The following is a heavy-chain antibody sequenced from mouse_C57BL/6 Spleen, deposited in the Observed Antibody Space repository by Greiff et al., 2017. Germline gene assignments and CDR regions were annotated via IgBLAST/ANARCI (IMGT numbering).Heavy chain of an antibody. Sequence: EVKLQQSVAELVRPGASVKLSCTASGFNIKNTYMHWVKQRPEQGLEWIGRIDPANGNTKYAPKFQGKATITADTSSTTAYLQLSSLTSEDTAIYYCARGASTTVVATGGFDYWGQGTTLTVSS. CDR3: ARGASTTVVATGGFDY. CDR1: GFNIKNTY. V-gene: IGHV14-3*01. D-gene: IGHD1-1*01. CDR2: IDPANGNT. J-gene: IGHJ2*01.